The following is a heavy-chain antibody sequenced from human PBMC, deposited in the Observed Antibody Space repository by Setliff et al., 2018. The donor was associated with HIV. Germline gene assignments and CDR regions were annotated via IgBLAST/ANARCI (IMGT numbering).Heavy chain of an antibody. J-gene: IGHJ3*02. CDR1: GGTFSSYA. CDR2: IIPIFGTA. CDR3: ARSYSGSYKAFDI. V-gene: IGHV1-69*05. D-gene: IGHD1-26*01. Sequence: SVKVSCKASGGTFSSYAISWVRQAPGQGLEWMGGIIPIFGTANYAQKFQGRVTITTDESASTAYMELSSLRSEDTAVYYCARSYSGSYKAFDIWGQGTMVTVSS.